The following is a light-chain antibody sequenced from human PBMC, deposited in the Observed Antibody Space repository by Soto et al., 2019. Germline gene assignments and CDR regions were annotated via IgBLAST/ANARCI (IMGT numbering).Light chain of an antibody. CDR2: DVS. Sequence: QSVLTQPASVSGSPGHSITIFCTGTSSDIGGYNYVSWYQHLPGKAPKLMIYDVSNRPSGVSDRFSGSKSGNTASLTISGLQAEDEADYYCSSFTPPSTHVFGSGTKVTVL. CDR3: SSFTPPSTHV. V-gene: IGLV2-14*03. J-gene: IGLJ1*01. CDR1: SSDIGGYNY.